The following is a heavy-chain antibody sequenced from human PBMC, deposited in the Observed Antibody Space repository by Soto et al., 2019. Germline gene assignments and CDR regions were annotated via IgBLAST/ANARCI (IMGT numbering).Heavy chain of an antibody. CDR2: IWYDGSNK. D-gene: IGHD3-3*01. CDR1: GFTFSSYG. J-gene: IGHJ6*03. Sequence: GGSLRLSCAASGFTFSSYGMHWVRQAPGKGLEWVAVIWYDGSNKYYADSVKGRFTISRDNSKNTLYLQMNSLRAEDTAVYYCARDGQGTQSSITIFGVVIPDYYYYYMDVWGKGTTVTVSS. CDR3: ARDGQGTQSSITIFGVVIPDYYYYYMDV. V-gene: IGHV3-33*08.